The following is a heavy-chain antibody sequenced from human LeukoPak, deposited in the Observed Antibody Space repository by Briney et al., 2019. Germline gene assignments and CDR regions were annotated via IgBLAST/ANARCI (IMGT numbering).Heavy chain of an antibody. D-gene: IGHD6-19*01. CDR3: ARLASSGWSHCDY. CDR1: GGSISGYY. Sequence: SETLSLTCTVSGGSISGYYWSWIRQPPGKGPEWIGDIYYSGSTNYNPSLKSRVTISVDTSKNQFSLKMNSVTAADTAVYYCARLASSGWSHCDYWGQGTLVTVSS. V-gene: IGHV4-59*08. J-gene: IGHJ4*02. CDR2: IYYSGST.